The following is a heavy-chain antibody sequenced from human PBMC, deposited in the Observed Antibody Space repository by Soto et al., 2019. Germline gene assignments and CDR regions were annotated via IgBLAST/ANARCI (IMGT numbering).Heavy chain of an antibody. Sequence: SVKVSCKASGGTFSSYAISWVRQAPGQGLEWMGGIIPIFGTANYAQKFQGRVTITADESTSTAYMELSSLRSEDTAVYYCARGGPGYCSGGTCFHTWFDPWGQGILVTVYS. CDR2: IIPIFGTA. J-gene: IGHJ5*02. CDR3: ARGGPGYCSGGTCFHTWFDP. CDR1: GGTFSSYA. D-gene: IGHD2-15*01. V-gene: IGHV1-69*13.